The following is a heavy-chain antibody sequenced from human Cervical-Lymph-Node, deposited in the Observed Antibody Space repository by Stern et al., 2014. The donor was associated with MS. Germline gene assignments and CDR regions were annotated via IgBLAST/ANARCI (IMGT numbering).Heavy chain of an antibody. CDR2: TSYDGGNR. Sequence: QVQLVESGGGGVQPGTSLRLSCTGSRFTFRSYGIHWVRQAPGKGLEWVSVTSYDGGNRQYADSVKGRFTISRDNSKNTVYLHLNSLRPEDTGVYHCAKDRRGGYNYLYGMDVWGQGTTVTVS. CDR3: AKDRRGGYNYLYGMDV. V-gene: IGHV3-30*18. D-gene: IGHD5-18*01. J-gene: IGHJ6*02. CDR1: RFTFRSYG.